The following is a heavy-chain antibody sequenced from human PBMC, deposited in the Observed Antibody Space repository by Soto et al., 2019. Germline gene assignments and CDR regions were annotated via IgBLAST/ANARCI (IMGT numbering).Heavy chain of an antibody. CDR1: GFMFNAYG. V-gene: IGHV3-30*18. CDR3: AKAGTIAGTGTTPRAFDV. D-gene: IGHD6-13*01. CDR2: ISFDGSSK. J-gene: IGHJ3*01. Sequence: QVQLVESGGGVVQPGRSLRLSCEASGFMFNAYGMHWVRQAPGKGLEWVAVISFDGSSKYYAESVQGRFTISRDNSKNTVYLEMLSLRPEDTAVFYCAKAGTIAGTGTTPRAFDVWGQGTMGTVSS.